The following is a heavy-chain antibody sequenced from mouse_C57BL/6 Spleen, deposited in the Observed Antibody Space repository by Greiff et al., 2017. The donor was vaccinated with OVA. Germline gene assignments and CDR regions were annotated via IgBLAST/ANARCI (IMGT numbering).Heavy chain of an antibody. Sequence: QVQLQQPGAELVMPGASVKLSCKASGYTFTSYWMHWVKQRPGQGLEWIGEIDPSDSYTNYNQKFKGKSTLTVDKSSSTAYMQLSSLTSEDSAVYYCARPIYYYGSSPLWYFDVWGTGTTVTVSS. J-gene: IGHJ1*03. CDR3: ARPIYYYGSSPLWYFDV. CDR2: IDPSDSYT. CDR1: GYTFTSYW. D-gene: IGHD1-1*01. V-gene: IGHV1-69*01.